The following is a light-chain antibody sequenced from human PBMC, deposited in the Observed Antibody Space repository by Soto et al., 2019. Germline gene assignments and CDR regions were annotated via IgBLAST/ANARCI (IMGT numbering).Light chain of an antibody. V-gene: IGKV1-39*01. Sequence: DIQMTQSPSSLSASVGDRVNMTCRASQSISTFLNWYQRKPGKAPKFLIHAVSTLQRGVPPRFSGSGSGTEFTLSISGLQPEDFASYYCQQSFNSPRTFGQGTRLEIK. CDR1: QSISTF. CDR3: QQSFNSPRT. CDR2: AVS. J-gene: IGKJ2*01.